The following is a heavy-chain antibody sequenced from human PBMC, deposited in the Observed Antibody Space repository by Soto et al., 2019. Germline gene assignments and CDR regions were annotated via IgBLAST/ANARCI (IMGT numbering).Heavy chain of an antibody. V-gene: IGHV3-23*01. CDR2: ISGSGGTI. CDR3: AKLRGSGWYFHY. J-gene: IGHJ4*02. D-gene: IGHD6-19*01. CDR1: GFTFNDFA. Sequence: EVQVLESGGWLVQPGGSLRLSCVASGFTFNDFAMSWVRQAPGKGLEWVSSISGSGGTIYYADSVKGRFTISRDNSNNTLYLQMHSLRADDTAVYFCAKLRGSGWYFHYWGQGTLVAVSS.